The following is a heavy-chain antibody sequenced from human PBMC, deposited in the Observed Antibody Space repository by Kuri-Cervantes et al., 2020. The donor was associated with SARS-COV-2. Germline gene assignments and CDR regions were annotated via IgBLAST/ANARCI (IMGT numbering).Heavy chain of an antibody. D-gene: IGHD1-1*01. V-gene: IGHV3-30-3*01. CDR3: AREETGEGPIYYYYMDV. CDR2: ISYDGSNK. CDR1: GFTFSSYA. Sequence: GGSLRLSCAASGFTFSSYAMHWVRQAPGKGLEWVAVISYDGSNKYYADSVKGRFTISRDNSKNTLYLQMNSLRAEDTAVYYCAREETGEGPIYYYYMDVWGKGTTVTVSS. J-gene: IGHJ6*03.